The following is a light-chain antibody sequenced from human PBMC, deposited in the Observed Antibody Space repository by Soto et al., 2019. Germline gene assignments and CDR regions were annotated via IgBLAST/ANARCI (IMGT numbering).Light chain of an antibody. CDR2: GAS. CDR3: QQYGSSTRT. V-gene: IGKV3-20*01. CDR1: QTVRSN. Sequence: VMTQSPVTLSXSPGARVTLSCRASQTVRSNLVWYQQKPGQAPRLLIYGASSRATGIPDRFSGSGSGTDFTLTISRLEPEDFAVYYCQQYGSSTRTFGQGTKVDIK. J-gene: IGKJ1*01.